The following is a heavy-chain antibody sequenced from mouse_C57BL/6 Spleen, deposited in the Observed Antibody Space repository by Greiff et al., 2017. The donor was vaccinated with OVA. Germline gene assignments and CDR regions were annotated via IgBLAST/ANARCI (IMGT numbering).Heavy chain of an antibody. D-gene: IGHD2-5*01. V-gene: IGHV1-52*01. CDR1: GYTFTSYW. J-gene: IGHJ1*03. Sequence: QVQLQQPGAELVRPGSSVKLSCKASGYTFTSYWMHWVKQRPIQGLEWIGNIDPSDSETHSNQKFKDKATLTVDKSSSTAYMQLSSLTSEDSAVYYCARSYYSNPYWYFDVWGTGTTVTVSS. CDR2: IDPSDSET. CDR3: ARSYYSNPYWYFDV.